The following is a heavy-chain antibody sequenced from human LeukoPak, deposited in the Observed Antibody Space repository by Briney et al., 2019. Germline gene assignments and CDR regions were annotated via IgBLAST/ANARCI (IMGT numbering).Heavy chain of an antibody. J-gene: IGHJ3*02. CDR1: GGSISSSNW. D-gene: IGHD3-22*01. Sequence: ASGTLSLTCAVSGGSISSSNWWSWVRQPPGKGLEWVGEIYHSGSTNYNPSLKSRVTISVDKSKNQFSLKLSSVTAADTAVYYCARAEGDSSDLDAFDIWGQGTMVTVSS. CDR2: IYHSGST. CDR3: ARAEGDSSDLDAFDI. V-gene: IGHV4-4*02.